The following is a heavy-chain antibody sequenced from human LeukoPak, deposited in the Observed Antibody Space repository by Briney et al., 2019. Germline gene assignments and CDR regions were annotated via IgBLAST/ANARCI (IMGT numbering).Heavy chain of an antibody. V-gene: IGHV3-7*03. CDR2: IKQDGSEK. Sequence: GGSLRLSCAASGFTFSNYWMTWVRQAPGKGLEWVANIKQDGSEKYYVDSVKGRFTISRDNAKKSLYLQMNSLRTEDTAVYYCGRAMDVWGHGTTVTVSS. J-gene: IGHJ6*02. CDR1: GFTFSNYW. CDR3: GRAMDV.